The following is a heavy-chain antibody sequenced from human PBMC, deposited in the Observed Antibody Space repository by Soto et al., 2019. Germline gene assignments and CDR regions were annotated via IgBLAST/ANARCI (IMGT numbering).Heavy chain of an antibody. CDR3: ARLVYDTRLNYMYFDF. D-gene: IGHD3-10*01. Sequence: SETLSLTCVVSGGSISDSDWWSWVRQPPGKGLEWIGEIFHDGTANYYPSFERRVAISVDTSKNQFSLKLTSVTAADTAIYFCARLVYDTRLNYMYFDFWGQGALVTVSS. CDR1: GGSISDSDW. CDR2: IFHDGTA. J-gene: IGHJ4*02. V-gene: IGHV4-4*02.